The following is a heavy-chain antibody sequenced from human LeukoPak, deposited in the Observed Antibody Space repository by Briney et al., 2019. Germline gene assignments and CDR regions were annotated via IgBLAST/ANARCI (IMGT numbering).Heavy chain of an antibody. D-gene: IGHD5-12*01. CDR2: IDPYTGNT. J-gene: IGHJ1*01. CDR1: GYNFVGYY. V-gene: IGHV1-2*02. Sequence: ASVKVSCKASGYNFVGYYLHWVRQAPGQGLEWMAWIDPYTGNTHYAQKFQGRITVTRDTSLSTTYMELNWLTSDDTARYYCEREYSASEHWGQGTLVTVSS. CDR3: EREYSASEH.